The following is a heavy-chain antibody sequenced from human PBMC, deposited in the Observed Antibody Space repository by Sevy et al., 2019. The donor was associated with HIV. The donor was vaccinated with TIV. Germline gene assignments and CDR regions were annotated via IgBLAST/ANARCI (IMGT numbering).Heavy chain of an antibody. D-gene: IGHD3-10*01. CDR3: AKDMIPTYGSGSSPLDY. CDR1: GFTFDDYA. CDR2: ISWNSGSI. J-gene: IGHJ4*02. Sequence: SLRLSCAASGFTFDDYAMHWVRQAPGKGLEWVSGISWNSGSIGYADSVKGRFTISRDNAKNSQYLQMNSLRAEDTALYYCAKDMIPTYGSGSSPLDYWGQGTLVTVSS. V-gene: IGHV3-9*01.